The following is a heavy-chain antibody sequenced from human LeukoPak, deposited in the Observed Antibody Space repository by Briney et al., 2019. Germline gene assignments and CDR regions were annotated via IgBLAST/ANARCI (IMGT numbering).Heavy chain of an antibody. Sequence: SETLSLTCTVSGGSISSGSYYWSWIRQPAGKGLEWIGRIYTSGSTNYNPSLKSRITISVDTSKNQFSLKLSSVTAADTAVYYCARDLTDGGATDYWGQGTLVTVS. V-gene: IGHV4-61*02. J-gene: IGHJ4*02. D-gene: IGHD1-26*01. CDR2: IYTSGST. CDR1: GGSISSGSYY. CDR3: ARDLTDGGATDY.